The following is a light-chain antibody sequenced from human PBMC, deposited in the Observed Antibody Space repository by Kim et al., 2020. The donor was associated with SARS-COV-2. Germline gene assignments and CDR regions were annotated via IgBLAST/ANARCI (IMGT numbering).Light chain of an antibody. Sequence: SVSVGARATITCRASQIISTWLAWYQQKPGKAPKLLIYQASNLESGVPSRFSGSGSGTEFTLTISSLQPDDFATYYCQQYNSYWTFGHGTKVDIK. CDR2: QAS. CDR1: QIISTW. CDR3: QQYNSYWT. V-gene: IGKV1-5*03. J-gene: IGKJ1*01.